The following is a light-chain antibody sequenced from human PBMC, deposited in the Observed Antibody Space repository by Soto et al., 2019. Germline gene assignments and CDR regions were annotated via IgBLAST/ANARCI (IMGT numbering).Light chain of an antibody. CDR3: AAWDDSLNGPV. J-gene: IGLJ3*02. V-gene: IGLV1-36*01. CDR2: YDD. CDR1: SSNIGNNA. Sequence: QAVVTQPPSVSEAPRQRVTISCSGSSSNIGNNAVNWYQQLPGKAPKLLIYYDDLLPSGVSDRFSGSKSSTSASLAISGLQSEDEADDYCAAWDDSLNGPVFGGGTKLTVL.